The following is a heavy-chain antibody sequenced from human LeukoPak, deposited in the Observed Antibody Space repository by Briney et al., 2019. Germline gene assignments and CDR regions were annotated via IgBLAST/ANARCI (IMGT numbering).Heavy chain of an antibody. V-gene: IGHV3-23*01. CDR1: GFTFSSYA. CDR3: AKRLEGELFIPRPYFDY. Sequence: PGGSLRLSCAASGFTFSSYAMSWLRQAPGKGLEWVSAMSGSGGSTYYADSVKGRFTISRDNSKNTLYLQMNSLRAEDTAVYYCAKRLEGELFIPRPYFDYWGQGTLVTVSS. CDR2: MSGSGGST. D-gene: IGHD3-10*01. J-gene: IGHJ4*02.